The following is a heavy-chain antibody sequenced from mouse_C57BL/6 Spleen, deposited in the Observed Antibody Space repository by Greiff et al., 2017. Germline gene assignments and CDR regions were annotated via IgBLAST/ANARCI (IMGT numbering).Heavy chain of an antibody. Sequence: QVQLKESGPELVKPGASVKISCKASGYAFSSSWLNWVKQRPGKGLEWFGRFYPGDGDTNYNGKFKGKATLTADKSSSTAYMQLSSLTSEDSAVYFCARWGTAQATPAYWGQGTLVTVSA. CDR3: ARWGTAQATPAY. D-gene: IGHD3-2*02. J-gene: IGHJ3*01. CDR2: FYPGDGDT. CDR1: GYAFSSSW. V-gene: IGHV1-82*01.